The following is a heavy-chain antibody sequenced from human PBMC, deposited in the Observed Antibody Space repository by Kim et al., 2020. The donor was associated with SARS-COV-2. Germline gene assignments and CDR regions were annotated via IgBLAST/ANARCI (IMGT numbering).Heavy chain of an antibody. J-gene: IGHJ4*02. Sequence: NYADAVKGRFTISRDNSKHPLYLQMNSLRVEVTAVYYCAGGFGDYGLDYWGQGTLVTVSS. CDR3: AGGFGDYGLDY. V-gene: IGHV3-33*01. D-gene: IGHD4-17*01.